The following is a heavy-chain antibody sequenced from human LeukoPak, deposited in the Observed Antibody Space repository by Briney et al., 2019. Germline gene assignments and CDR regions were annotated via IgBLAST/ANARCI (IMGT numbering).Heavy chain of an antibody. CDR1: GFTFSSYA. CDR3: ARAHYYDSSGLDF. V-gene: IGHV3-30*04. J-gene: IGHJ4*02. Sequence: GGSLRLSCAASGFTFSSYAMHWVRQAPGKGLEWVAVISYDGSDKYYADSVMARFTISRDNAKNSLYLQMNSLRAEDTAVYYCARAHYYDSSGLDFWGQGTLVTVSS. D-gene: IGHD3-22*01. CDR2: ISYDGSDK.